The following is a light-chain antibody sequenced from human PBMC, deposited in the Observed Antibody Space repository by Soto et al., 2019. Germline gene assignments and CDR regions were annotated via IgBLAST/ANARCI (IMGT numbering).Light chain of an antibody. Sequence: DIVMTQSPLSLPVTPGEPASISCRSSQSLLHSNGYNYLDWYLQKPGQSPQLLIYLGSNRASGVPDRFSGSGSGTEFTLKISRVEAEDVGFYYCMQALQTPFTFGGGTKVEIK. V-gene: IGKV2-28*01. CDR3: MQALQTPFT. CDR2: LGS. CDR1: QSLLHSNGYNY. J-gene: IGKJ4*01.